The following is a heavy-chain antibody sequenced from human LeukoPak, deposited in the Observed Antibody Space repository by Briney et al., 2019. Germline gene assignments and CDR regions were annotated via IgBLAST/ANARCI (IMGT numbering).Heavy chain of an antibody. V-gene: IGHV1-69*01. CDR1: GGTFSSYA. CDR3: ARDTRGGNVVVPVP. Sequence: PRASVKVSCKASGGTFSSYAISWVRQAPGQGLEWMGGIIPIFGTANYAQKFQGRVTITADESTSTAYMELSSLRSEDTAVYYCARDTRGGNVVVPVPWGQGTLVTVSS. D-gene: IGHD2-2*01. CDR2: IIPIFGTA. J-gene: IGHJ4*02.